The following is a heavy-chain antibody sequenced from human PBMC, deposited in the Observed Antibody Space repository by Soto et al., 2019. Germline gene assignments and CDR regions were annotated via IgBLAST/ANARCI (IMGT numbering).Heavy chain of an antibody. CDR1: GFTFSNYC. J-gene: IGHJ6*02. D-gene: IGHD3-10*01. CDR2: ISYDGSNK. Sequence: LXLSCAGSGFTFSNYCMHWVLQAPGKGLEWVAVISYDGSNKYYADSVKGRFTISRDNSKNTLYLQMNSLRAEDTAVYYCAKGGQIGSLYYYYGMDVWGQGTTVTVSS. CDR3: AKGGQIGSLYYYYGMDV. V-gene: IGHV3-30*18.